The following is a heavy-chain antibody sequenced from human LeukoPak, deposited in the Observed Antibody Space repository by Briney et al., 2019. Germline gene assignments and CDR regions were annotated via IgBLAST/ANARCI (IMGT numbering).Heavy chain of an antibody. CDR1: GGSISSSDYC. Sequence: SETLSLACPVSGGSISSSDYCWGWIRQPPGKGLEWIGTIYHGGSTYSNPSLKSRVTISVDSSKNQFSLKLTSVTAADTAVYYCARHLLGSRGWRHYFDYWGQGALVTVSS. CDR2: IYHGGST. J-gene: IGHJ4*02. D-gene: IGHD6-19*01. CDR3: ARHLLGSRGWRHYFDY. V-gene: IGHV4-39*01.